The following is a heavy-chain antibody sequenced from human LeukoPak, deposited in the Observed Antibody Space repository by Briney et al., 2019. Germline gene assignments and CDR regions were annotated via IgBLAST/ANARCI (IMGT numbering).Heavy chain of an antibody. J-gene: IGHJ4*02. D-gene: IGHD3-10*01. Sequence: GGSLRLSCAASGFTFSTYTMNWVRQAPGKGLEWVSYISNGTSITYYADSVKGRFTISRDNAKNSLYLQMNNLRADDTAVYYCVRDIRGVNSNWGQGTLVSVSS. CDR3: VRDIRGVNSN. CDR2: ISNGTSIT. V-gene: IGHV3-48*01. CDR1: GFTFSTYT.